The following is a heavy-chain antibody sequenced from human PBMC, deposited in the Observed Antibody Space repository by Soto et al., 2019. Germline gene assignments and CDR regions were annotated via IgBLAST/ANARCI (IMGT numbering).Heavy chain of an antibody. CDR1: GFTFSSYG. Sequence: GGSLRLSCAASGFTFSSYGMHWVRQAPGKGLEWVAVIWYDGSNKYYADSVKGRFTISRDNSKNTLYLQMNSLRAEDTAVYYCARDPGYSSSWYKDYYYYYMDVWGKGTTVTVSS. CDR2: IWYDGSNK. D-gene: IGHD6-13*01. V-gene: IGHV3-33*01. J-gene: IGHJ6*03. CDR3: ARDPGYSSSWYKDYYYYYMDV.